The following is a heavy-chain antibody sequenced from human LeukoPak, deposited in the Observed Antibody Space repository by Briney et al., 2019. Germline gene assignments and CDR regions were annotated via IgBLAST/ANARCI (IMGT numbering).Heavy chain of an antibody. J-gene: IGHJ4*02. CDR1: GGTFSSYA. D-gene: IGHD3-9*01. V-gene: IGHV1-69*04. CDR3: AVGRHFDWLFHLDY. Sequence: ASVKVSCKASGGTFSSYAISWVRQAPGQGLEWMGRIIPILGIANYAQKFQGRVTITADKSTSTAYMELSSLRSEDTAVYYCAVGRHFDWLFHLDYWGQGTLVTVSS. CDR2: IIPILGIA.